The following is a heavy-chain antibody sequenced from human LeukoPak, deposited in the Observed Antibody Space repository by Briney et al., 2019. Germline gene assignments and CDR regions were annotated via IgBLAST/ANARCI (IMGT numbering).Heavy chain of an antibody. CDR1: GFTFSSYW. V-gene: IGHV3-74*01. Sequence: GGSLRLSCAASGFTFSSYWMHWVRHAPGKGLVWVSRINTDGSSTSYADSVKGRFTISRDNAKNTLYLQMSSLRAEDTAVYYCARAEGPNWFDPWGQGTLVTVSS. J-gene: IGHJ5*02. D-gene: IGHD1-14*01. CDR3: ARAEGPNWFDP. CDR2: INTDGSST.